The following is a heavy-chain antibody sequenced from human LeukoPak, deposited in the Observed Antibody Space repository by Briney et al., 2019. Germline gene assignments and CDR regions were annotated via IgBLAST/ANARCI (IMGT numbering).Heavy chain of an antibody. Sequence: SETLSLTCTVSGGSIGSNNYYWGWIRQPPGKGLEWIGNMYYSGSTYYNPSLKSRVTISVDTSKNQFSLKLSSVTAADTAVYYCASTYYYDSRGAIFFDYWGQGTLVTVSS. J-gene: IGHJ4*02. D-gene: IGHD3-22*01. CDR3: ASTYYYDSRGAIFFDY. V-gene: IGHV4-39*07. CDR2: MYYSGST. CDR1: GGSIGSNNYY.